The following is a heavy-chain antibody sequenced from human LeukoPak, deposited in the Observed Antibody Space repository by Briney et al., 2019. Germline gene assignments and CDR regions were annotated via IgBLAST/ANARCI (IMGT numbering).Heavy chain of an antibody. V-gene: IGHV4-39*07. CDR1: GGSISSSSYY. CDR2: IYYSGRT. J-gene: IGHJ5*02. CDR3: ARGRKKTERYYYDSSGYFFDP. D-gene: IGHD3-22*01. Sequence: SETLSLTCTVSGGSISSSSYYWGWIRPPPGKGLEWIGSIYYSGRTYYNPSLKSRVTISVDTSKNQFSLKLSSVPAADTAVYYCARGRKKTERYYYDSSGYFFDPWGQGTLVTVSS.